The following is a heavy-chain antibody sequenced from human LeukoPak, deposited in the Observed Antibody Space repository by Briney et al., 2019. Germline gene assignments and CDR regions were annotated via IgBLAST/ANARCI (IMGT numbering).Heavy chain of an antibody. CDR2: IYYSGST. CDR3: ARLYGDYLPSYYYYYGMDV. CDR1: GVSVSSGSYY. D-gene: IGHD4-17*01. V-gene: IGHV4-61*01. Sequence: SETLSLTCTVSGVSVSSGSYYWSWIRQPPGKGLEWIGYIYYSGSTNYNPSLKSRVTISADTSKNQFSLKLSSVTAADTAVYYCARLYGDYLPSYYYYYGMDVWGQGTTVTVSS. J-gene: IGHJ6*02.